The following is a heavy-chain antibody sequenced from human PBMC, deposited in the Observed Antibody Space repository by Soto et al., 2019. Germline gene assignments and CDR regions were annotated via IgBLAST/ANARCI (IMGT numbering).Heavy chain of an antibody. CDR1: GFTFGDYP. J-gene: IGHJ3*02. CDR3: SRAIRILADAFDI. D-gene: IGHD3-3*01. CDR2: IRNKVYGATT. Sequence: GGSLRLSCTASGFTFGDYPMGWFRQAPGKGLEWVAYIRNKVYGATTEYAASVKGRFTISRDDSKSIAYLQMNSLETEDTAVFYCSRAIRILADAFDIWGQGTMVTVAS. V-gene: IGHV3-49*03.